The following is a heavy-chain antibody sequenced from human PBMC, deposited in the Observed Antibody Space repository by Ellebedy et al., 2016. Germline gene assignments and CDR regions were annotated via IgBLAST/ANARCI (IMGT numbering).Heavy chain of an antibody. V-gene: IGHV3-30-3*01. CDR1: GFPFSSYA. CDR2: VSYDGSKK. J-gene: IGHJ4*02. CDR3: ARTVVVGVTAYFDY. D-gene: IGHD2-21*01. Sequence: GGSLRLSCAASGFPFSSYAMHWVRQVPGKGLDWVAIVSYDGSKKDYGDSVKGRFTISRDNSKNTLYLQMNSLRPEDTAVYYCARTVVVGVTAYFDYWGQGMLVTVSS.